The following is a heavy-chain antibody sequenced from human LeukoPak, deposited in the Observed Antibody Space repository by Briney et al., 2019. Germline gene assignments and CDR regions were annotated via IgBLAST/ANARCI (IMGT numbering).Heavy chain of an antibody. CDR3: AKDLYRAAAGTALDY. V-gene: IGHV3-23*01. Sequence: PGGSLRLSCAASGFTFSSYAMSWVRQAPGKGLEWVSAISGIGGSTYYADSVKGRFTISRDNSKNTLYLQMNSLRAEDTAVYYCAKDLYRAAAGTALDYWGQGTLVTVSS. J-gene: IGHJ4*02. CDR2: ISGIGGST. D-gene: IGHD6-13*01. CDR1: GFTFSSYA.